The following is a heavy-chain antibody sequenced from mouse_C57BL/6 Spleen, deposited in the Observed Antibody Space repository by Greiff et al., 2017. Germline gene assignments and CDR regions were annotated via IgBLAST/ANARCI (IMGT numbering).Heavy chain of an antibody. CDR3: AVYSTQFAY. CDR2: FHPYNDDT. V-gene: IGHV1-47*01. J-gene: IGHJ3*01. Sequence: QVQLKESGAELVKPGASVKMSCKASGSTFTTYPLEWMKQNHGKSLEWIGNFHPYNDDTKYTEKFKGKATLTVEKSSSTVYLELSRLTSEYSAVYYCAVYSTQFAYWGQGTLVTVSA. D-gene: IGHD2-5*01. CDR1: GSTFTTYP.